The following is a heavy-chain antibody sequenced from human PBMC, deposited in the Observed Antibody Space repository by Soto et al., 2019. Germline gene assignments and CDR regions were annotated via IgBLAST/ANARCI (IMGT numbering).Heavy chain of an antibody. CDR3: TRVGIAAAGYYYYGMDV. D-gene: IGHD6-13*01. J-gene: IGHJ6*02. CDR2: IRSKAYGGTT. Sequence: GGSLRLSCTASGFTFGDYAMSWFRQAPGKGLEWVGFIRSKAYGGTTEYAASVKGRFTISRDDSKSIAYLQMNSLKTEDTAVYYCTRVGIAAAGYYYYGMDVWGQGITVTVSS. CDR1: GFTFGDYA. V-gene: IGHV3-49*03.